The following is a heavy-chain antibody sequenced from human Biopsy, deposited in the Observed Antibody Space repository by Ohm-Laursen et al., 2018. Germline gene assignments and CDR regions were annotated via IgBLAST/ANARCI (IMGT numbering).Heavy chain of an antibody. J-gene: IGHJ4*02. CDR1: GYTFTSHD. D-gene: IGHD1-26*01. CDR3: ARWETTLGRSLDS. Sequence: VKVSCKASGYTFTSHDINWVRQATGQGLEWMGWMSPNTGNTVYAQRFQDRVTMTSDTSTGTAYMELTSLTSDDTAVYFCARWETTLGRSLDSWGQGTLVTVSS. V-gene: IGHV1-8*01. CDR2: MSPNTGNT.